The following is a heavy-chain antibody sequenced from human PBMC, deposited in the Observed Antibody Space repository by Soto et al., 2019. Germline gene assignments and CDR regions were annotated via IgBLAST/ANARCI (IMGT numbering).Heavy chain of an antibody. CDR2: VYYTGST. CDR1: GGSISGSY. J-gene: IGHJ4*02. V-gene: IGHV4-59*01. D-gene: IGHD6-19*01. CDR3: ARSVAVPGAHIDY. Sequence: SETLSFTCSVSGGSISGSYWSWIRQSPGKGLEWLGYVYYTGSTNYSPSLRSRVSISVDTSKNEFSLRLSSVTAADTAVYFCARSVAVPGAHIDYWGQGTPVTV.